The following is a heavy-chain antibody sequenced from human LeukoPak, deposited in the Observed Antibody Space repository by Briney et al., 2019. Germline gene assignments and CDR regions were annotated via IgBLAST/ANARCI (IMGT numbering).Heavy chain of an antibody. V-gene: IGHV3-48*01. CDR1: GFTFSSYS. CDR3: ARDPNPYDFWSGYFHY. CDR2: ISSSSSTI. Sequence: GGSLRLSCAASGFTFSSYSMNWVRQAPGKGLEWVSYISSSSSTIYHADSVKGRFTISRDNVKNVLDLQMNSLRAEDTAVYYCARDPNPYDFWSGYFHYWGQGTLVTVSS. D-gene: IGHD3-3*01. J-gene: IGHJ4*02.